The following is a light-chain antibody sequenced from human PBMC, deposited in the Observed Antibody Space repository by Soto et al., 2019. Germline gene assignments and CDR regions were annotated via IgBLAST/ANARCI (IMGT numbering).Light chain of an antibody. J-gene: IGKJ1*01. Sequence: EIVMTQSPGTLSVSPGERVTLSCRASQSVSNNLAWYQQKPGQGPRLLIYDASTRATGIPARFSGSGSGTEFTLTISSLQSEDFAVYYCQQCNDWPWTFGQGTKVEIK. CDR3: QQCNDWPWT. CDR1: QSVSNN. CDR2: DAS. V-gene: IGKV3-15*01.